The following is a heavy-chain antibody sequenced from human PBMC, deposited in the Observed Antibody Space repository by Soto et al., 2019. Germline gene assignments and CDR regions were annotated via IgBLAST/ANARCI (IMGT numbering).Heavy chain of an antibody. CDR2: IIPIFGTA. D-gene: IGHD6-13*01. CDR3: RAEAAAGTTYSSDY. CDR1: GGTFSSYA. J-gene: IGHJ4*02. Sequence: SVKVSCKASGGTFSSYAISWVRQAPGQGLEWMGGIIPIFGTANYAQKFQGRVTITADESTSTAYMELSSLRSEDTAVYYCRAEAAAGTTYSSDYWGQGPLVTLSS. V-gene: IGHV1-69*13.